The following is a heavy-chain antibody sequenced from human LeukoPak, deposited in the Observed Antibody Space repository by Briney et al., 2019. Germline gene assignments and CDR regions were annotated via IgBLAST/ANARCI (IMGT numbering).Heavy chain of an antibody. CDR3: ARSVCGGDCYSGFDY. D-gene: IGHD2-21*01. CDR1: GGSISSYY. V-gene: IGHV4-59*01. Sequence: PSETLSLTCTVSGGSISSYYWSWIRQPPGKGLEWIGYIYYSGSTNYNPSLKSRVTISVDTSKNQFSLKLSSVTAADTAVYYCARSVCGGDCYSGFDYWGQGTLVTVSS. CDR2: IYYSGST. J-gene: IGHJ4*02.